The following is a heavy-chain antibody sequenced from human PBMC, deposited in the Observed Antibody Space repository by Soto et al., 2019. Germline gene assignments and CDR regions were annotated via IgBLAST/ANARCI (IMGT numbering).Heavy chain of an antibody. Sequence: EVQLLESGGDFVLPGGSLRLSCAASGFTFDTYAMSWVRQAPRKGLEWVSGVSGSGGSVSYADSVKGRFTISRDTSKNKLYLQMNGLRAEDTAVYSCARISVLLTTAIFRGGCMDVWGQGTTVTVSS. CDR1: GFTFDTYA. CDR3: ARISVLLTTAIFRGGCMDV. J-gene: IGHJ6*02. V-gene: IGHV3-23*01. CDR2: VSGSGGSV. D-gene: IGHD2-2*02.